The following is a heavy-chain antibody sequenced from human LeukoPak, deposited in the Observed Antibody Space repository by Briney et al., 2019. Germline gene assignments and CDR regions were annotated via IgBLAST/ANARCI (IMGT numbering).Heavy chain of an antibody. CDR3: ARAGPCFGGDCYPYIDY. CDR1: GFTFDDYG. Sequence: GGSLRLSCAASGFTFDDYGMSWVRQAPGKELEWVSGINWNGGSSTGYADSVKGRFTISRDNAKNSLYLQMNSLRAEDTALYYCARAGPCFGGDCYPYIDYWGQGTLVTVSS. J-gene: IGHJ4*02. V-gene: IGHV3-20*04. D-gene: IGHD2-21*02. CDR2: INWNGGSST.